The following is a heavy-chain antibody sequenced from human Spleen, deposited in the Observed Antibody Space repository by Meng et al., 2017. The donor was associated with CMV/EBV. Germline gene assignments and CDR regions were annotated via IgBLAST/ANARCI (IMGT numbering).Heavy chain of an antibody. CDR3: VHRFSSSSGEVS. Sequence: QITLKEFGPTLVKPPQTLTLTCTFSGFSLSTSGVGVGWIRQPPGKALEWLALIHGDDTEQFSPSLRSRLAATRDTSKNQVVLTMTDMDPMDTATYYCVHRFSSSSGEVSWGQGILVTVSS. CDR1: GFSLSTSGVG. V-gene: IGHV2-5*02. J-gene: IGHJ5*02. D-gene: IGHD2-2*01. CDR2: IHGDDTE.